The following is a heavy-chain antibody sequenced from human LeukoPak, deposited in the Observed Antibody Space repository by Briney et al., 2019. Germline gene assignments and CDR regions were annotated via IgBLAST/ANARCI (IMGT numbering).Heavy chain of an antibody. V-gene: IGHV4-34*01. D-gene: IGHD3-22*01. J-gene: IGHJ4*02. Sequence: SESLSLTCAVYGGSFSGYYWSWIRQPPGKGLEWIGEINHSGSTNYNPSLKSRVTISVDTSKNQFSLKLSSVTAADTAVYYCARAYYDSSGYPDSLDYWGQGTLVTVSS. CDR1: GGSFSGYY. CDR3: ARAYYDSSGYPDSLDY. CDR2: INHSGST.